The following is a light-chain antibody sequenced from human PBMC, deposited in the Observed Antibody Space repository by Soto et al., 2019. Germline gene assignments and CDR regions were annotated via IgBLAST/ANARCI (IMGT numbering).Light chain of an antibody. CDR2: GAS. CDR1: RSVSTRY. Sequence: ESMLTQSPGTLSLSPGERATLSCRASRSVSTRYITWYQQKPGQAPRLLIYGASIRATDIPDRFSGSGSGTDFTLTISRLEAEDFAVYYCQQFGDSPPAFTFGQGTKLEI. CDR3: QQFGDSPPAFT. V-gene: IGKV3-20*01. J-gene: IGKJ2*01.